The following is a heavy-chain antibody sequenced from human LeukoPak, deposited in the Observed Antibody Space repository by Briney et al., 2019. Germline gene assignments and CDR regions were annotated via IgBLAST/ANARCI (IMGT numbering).Heavy chain of an antibody. D-gene: IGHD6-13*01. CDR3: ARPDVELSAAGHFPRY. CDR1: GYSFTTYW. V-gene: IGHV5-51*01. Sequence: RESLKISCKGSGYSFTTYWIAGVRHMPRKGLEWMGIIYPYDSDTTYSSSFQGQVTISVDKSISTAYLQRSSLKASDAAMYYCARPDVELSAAGHFPRYWGQGTLVTVSS. CDR2: IYPYDSDT. J-gene: IGHJ4*02.